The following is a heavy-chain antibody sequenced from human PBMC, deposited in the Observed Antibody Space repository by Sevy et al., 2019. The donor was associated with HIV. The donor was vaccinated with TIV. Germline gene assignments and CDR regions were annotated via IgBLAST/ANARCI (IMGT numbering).Heavy chain of an antibody. CDR1: GFTFSDYY. CDR3: SRDRDYGDNVGYYGMDV. Sequence: GGSLRLSCAASGFTFSDYYMSWIRQAPGKGLEWVSYISNSGNTIYSADSVQGRFTISRDNAKNSLYLQMNSLRAEETAVYYWSRDRDYGDNVGYYGMDVWGQGTTVTVSS. V-gene: IGHV3-11*01. CDR2: ISNSGNTI. J-gene: IGHJ6*02. D-gene: IGHD4-17*01.